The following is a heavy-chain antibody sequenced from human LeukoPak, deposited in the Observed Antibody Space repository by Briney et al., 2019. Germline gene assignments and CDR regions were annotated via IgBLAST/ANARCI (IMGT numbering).Heavy chain of an antibody. V-gene: IGHV4-34*01. CDR3: ARGRITMVRGAMTYYFDY. J-gene: IGHJ4*02. Sequence: SETLSLTCAVYGGSFSGYYWSWIRQPPGKGLEWIGEINHSGSTNYNPSLKSRVTMSVDTSKNQFSLKLSSVTAADTAVYYCARGRITMVRGAMTYYFDYWGQGTLVTVSS. CDR2: INHSGST. D-gene: IGHD3-10*01. CDR1: GGSFSGYY.